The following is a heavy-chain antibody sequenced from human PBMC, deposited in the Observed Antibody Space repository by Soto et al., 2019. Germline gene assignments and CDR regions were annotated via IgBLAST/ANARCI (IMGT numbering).Heavy chain of an antibody. V-gene: IGHV1-18*01. CDR1: GYTFTSYG. CDR3: ACEKPLAKRDYYYGMDV. D-gene: IGHD6-6*01. J-gene: IGHJ6*02. Sequence: ASVKVSCKASGYTFTSYGISWVRQAPGQGLEWMGWISAYNGNTNYEKKLQGRVTMITDTSMSTAYMELRSLRSDDTAVYYCACEKPLAKRDYYYGMDVWGQGTTVTVSS. CDR2: ISAYNGNT.